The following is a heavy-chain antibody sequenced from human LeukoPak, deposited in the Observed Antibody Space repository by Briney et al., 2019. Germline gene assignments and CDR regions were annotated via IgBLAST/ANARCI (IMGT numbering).Heavy chain of an antibody. CDR1: GFAFGSYS. CDR3: ARPQTAARPPVSY. D-gene: IGHD6-6*01. V-gene: IGHV3-21*01. CDR2: ISSSSSSI. Sequence: PGGSLRLSCAASGFAFGSYSMNWVRQAPGKGLEWVSSISSSSSSIYYADSVKGRFTISRDNAKNSLYLQMNSLRAEDTAVYYCARPQTAARPPVSYWGQGTLVTVSS. J-gene: IGHJ4*02.